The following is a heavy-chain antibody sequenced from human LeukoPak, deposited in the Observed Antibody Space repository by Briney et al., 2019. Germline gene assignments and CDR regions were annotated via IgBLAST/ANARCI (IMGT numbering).Heavy chain of an antibody. CDR1: GYSFTNYW. CDR2: IYPGDSDT. V-gene: IGHV5-51*01. Sequence: GESLQISCKGSGYSFTNYWIGWVRQMPGKGLEWMGIIYPGDSDTRYSPSFQGQVTISADKSISTAYLQWSSLKASDTAMYYCARPGQRYDFWSGYSHWGQGTLVTVSS. D-gene: IGHD3-3*01. CDR3: ARPGQRYDFWSGYSH. J-gene: IGHJ4*02.